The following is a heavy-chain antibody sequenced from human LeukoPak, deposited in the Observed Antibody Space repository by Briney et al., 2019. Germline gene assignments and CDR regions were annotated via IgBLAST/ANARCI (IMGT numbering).Heavy chain of an antibody. CDR3: ARDLSGIAGYTYGRGVDY. J-gene: IGHJ4*02. Sequence: GGSLRLSCAASGFTFSSYSMNWVRQAPGKGLEWVSSISSSSSYIYYADSVKGRFTISRDNAKNSLYLQMNSLRAEDTAVYYCARDLSGIAGYTYGRGVDYWGQGTLVTVSS. CDR2: ISSSSSYI. CDR1: GFTFSSYS. D-gene: IGHD5-18*01. V-gene: IGHV3-21*01.